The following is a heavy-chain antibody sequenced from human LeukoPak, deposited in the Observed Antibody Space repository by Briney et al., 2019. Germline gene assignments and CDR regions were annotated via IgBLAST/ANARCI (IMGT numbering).Heavy chain of an antibody. J-gene: IGHJ3*02. CDR1: GGSISSYY. Sequence: SETLSLTCTVSGGSISSYYWSWIRQPPGKGPEWIGFIYYIGNTNYNPSLKSRVTISVDTSKNQFSLKLTSVTAADTAVYYCARDSPSHIWGQGTMVTVSS. CDR2: IYYIGNT. CDR3: ARDSPSHI. V-gene: IGHV4-59*01.